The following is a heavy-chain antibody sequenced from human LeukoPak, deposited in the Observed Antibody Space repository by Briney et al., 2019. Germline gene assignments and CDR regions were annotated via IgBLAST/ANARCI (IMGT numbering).Heavy chain of an antibody. CDR2: ISYSVVTT. V-gene: IGHV3-23*01. CDR1: GFSFSNYA. CDR3: AKGYSGGWYDFDS. J-gene: IGHJ4*02. D-gene: IGHD6-19*01. Sequence: GGPLGLSCAASGFSFSNYAMSWVRQAPGRGLEWVSHISYSVVTTYYAESVKGRFTISRDNSKNTLYLQMDSLRAEDTAMYYCAKGYSGGWYDFDSWGQGALVTVSA.